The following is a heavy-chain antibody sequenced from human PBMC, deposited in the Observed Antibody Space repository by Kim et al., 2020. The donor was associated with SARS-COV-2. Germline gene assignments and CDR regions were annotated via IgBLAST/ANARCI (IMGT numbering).Heavy chain of an antibody. V-gene: IGHV3-48*03. J-gene: IGHJ4*02. D-gene: IGHD3-3*01. Sequence: GGSLRLSCAASGFTFSSYEMNWVRQAPGKGLEWVSYISSSGSTIYYADSVKGRFTISRDNAKNSLYLQMNSLRAEDTAVYYCAREGEGHYDFWSGYYRARFFDYWGQGTLVTVSS. CDR2: ISSSGSTI. CDR3: AREGEGHYDFWSGYYRARFFDY. CDR1: GFTFSSYE.